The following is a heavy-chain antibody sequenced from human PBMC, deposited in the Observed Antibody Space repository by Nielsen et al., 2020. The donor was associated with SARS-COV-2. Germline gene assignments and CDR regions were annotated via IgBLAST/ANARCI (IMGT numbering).Heavy chain of an antibody. CDR1: GYSFTSYW. CDR3: ASQNNTYYYGQALDI. CDR2: IYPGDSDT. D-gene: IGHD3-10*01. Sequence: GGSLRLSCKGSGYSFTSYWIGWVRQMPGKGLEWMGIIYPGDSDTRYSPSFQGQVTISADKSISTAYLQWSSLKASDTAMYYCASQNNTYYYGQALDIWGQGTMVTVSS. V-gene: IGHV5-51*01. J-gene: IGHJ3*02.